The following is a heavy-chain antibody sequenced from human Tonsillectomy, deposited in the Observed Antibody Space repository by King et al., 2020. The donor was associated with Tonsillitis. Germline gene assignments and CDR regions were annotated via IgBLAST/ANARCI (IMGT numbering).Heavy chain of an antibody. J-gene: IGHJ4*02. D-gene: IGHD2-21*01. CDR3: AGDRIKMAPIPFDY. Sequence: KGRFTISRDNAKNSLYLQMNSLRAEDTAVYYCAGDRIKMAPIPFDYWGQGTL. V-gene: IGHV3-11*06.